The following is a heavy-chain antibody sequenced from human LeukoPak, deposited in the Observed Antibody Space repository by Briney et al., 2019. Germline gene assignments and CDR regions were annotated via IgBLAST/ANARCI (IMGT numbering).Heavy chain of an antibody. V-gene: IGHV4-59*01. J-gene: IGHJ3*02. CDR1: GGCISSYY. CDR3: ARGPRRDGYNYVHAFDI. D-gene: IGHD5-24*01. CDR2: IYYSGST. Sequence: SETLSLTCTVSGGCISSYYWSWIRQPPGKGLEWIGYIYYSGSTNYNPSLKSRVTISVDTSKNQFSLKLSSVTAADTAVYYCARGPRRDGYNYVHAFDIWGQGTMVTVSS.